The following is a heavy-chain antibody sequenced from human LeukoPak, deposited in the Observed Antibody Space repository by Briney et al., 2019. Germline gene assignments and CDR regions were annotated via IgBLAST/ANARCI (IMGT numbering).Heavy chain of an antibody. CDR1: GFTFSPFA. CDR2: ISSSSTYI. V-gene: IGHV3-21*01. J-gene: IGHJ4*02. D-gene: IGHD3-9*01. CDR3: ARTRYYDILTGNILGSPPDY. Sequence: GGSLRLSCAASGFTFSPFAMNWVRQAPGKGLEWVSSISSSSTYIYYADSVKGRFTISKDNAKNSLYLQMNSLRAEDTAVYYCARTRYYDILTGNILGSPPDYWGQGTLVTVSS.